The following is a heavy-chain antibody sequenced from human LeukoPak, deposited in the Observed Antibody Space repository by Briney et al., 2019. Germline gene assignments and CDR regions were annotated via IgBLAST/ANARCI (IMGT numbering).Heavy chain of an antibody. CDR1: GVSFSGYY. CDR3: ARGPYVGGSYRIRGLDY. J-gene: IGHJ4*02. D-gene: IGHD3-16*02. Sequence: SETLSLTGAVYGVSFSGYYWSWIRQPPGKGLEWIGEINHSGSTNYNPSLKSRVTISVDTSKNQFSLKLSSVTAADTAVYYCARGPYVGGSYRIRGLDYWGQGTLVTVSS. CDR2: INHSGST. V-gene: IGHV4-34*01.